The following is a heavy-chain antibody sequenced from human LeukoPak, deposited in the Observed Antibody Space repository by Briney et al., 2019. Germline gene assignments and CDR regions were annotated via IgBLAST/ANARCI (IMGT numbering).Heavy chain of an antibody. V-gene: IGHV3-74*01. J-gene: IGHJ5*02. CDR1: GFTFSGYW. Sequence: PGGSLRRSCSASGFTFSGYWMHWVRQAPGKGLEWVSRINIDGATTNYADSVKGRFTISRDNAKNTLHLQMNSLRADDTGVYYCVRGAVGTGVWFDPWGQGTLVTVSS. CDR3: VRGAVGTGVWFDP. CDR2: INIDGATT. D-gene: IGHD1-26*01.